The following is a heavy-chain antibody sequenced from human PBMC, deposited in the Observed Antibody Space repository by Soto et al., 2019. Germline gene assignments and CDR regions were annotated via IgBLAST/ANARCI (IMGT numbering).Heavy chain of an antibody. CDR2: IYYSGIT. Sequence: SETLSLTCTVSGVSISNSSYYWGWIRRPPGKGLEWIGTIYYSGITYYNPSLKSRVTMSIDTSNNQFSLKLSSLTAADTAVYYCARALSSAAGLYFDFWGQGTLVTVSS. V-gene: IGHV4-39*07. CDR1: GVSISNSSYY. D-gene: IGHD6-13*01. J-gene: IGHJ4*02. CDR3: ARALSSAAGLYFDF.